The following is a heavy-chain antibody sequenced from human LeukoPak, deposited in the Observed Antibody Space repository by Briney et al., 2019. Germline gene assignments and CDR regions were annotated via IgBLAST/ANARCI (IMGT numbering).Heavy chain of an antibody. Sequence: SETLSLTCTVSGGSISSYYWSWIRQPAGKGLEWIGRIYTSGSTNYNPSLKSRVTMSVDTSKNQFSLKLSSVTAADTAVYYCARDGYYYDSSGYYRFDYWGQGTLVTVSS. V-gene: IGHV4-4*07. J-gene: IGHJ4*02. D-gene: IGHD3-22*01. CDR3: ARDGYYYDSSGYYRFDY. CDR2: IYTSGST. CDR1: GGSISSYY.